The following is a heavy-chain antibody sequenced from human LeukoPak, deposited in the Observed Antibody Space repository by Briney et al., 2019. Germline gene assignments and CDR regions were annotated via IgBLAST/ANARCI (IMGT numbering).Heavy chain of an antibody. D-gene: IGHD3-22*01. CDR2: ISGSGGST. CDR3: AKSSDSSGYYAPFDY. CDR1: GFTFSSYA. J-gene: IGHJ4*02. V-gene: IGHV3-23*01. Sequence: GGSLRLSCAASGFTFSSYAMSWVRQAPGKGLEWVSAISGSGGSTYYADSVKGRFTISRDNSKNTLYLQMNSLRAEDTAVYYCAKSSDSSGYYAPFDYWGQGTLVTVSS.